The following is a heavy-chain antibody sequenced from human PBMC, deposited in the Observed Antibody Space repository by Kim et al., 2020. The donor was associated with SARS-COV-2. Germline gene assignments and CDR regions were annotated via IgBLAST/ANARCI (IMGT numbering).Heavy chain of an antibody. V-gene: IGHV4-39*01. CDR2: IYYSGST. J-gene: IGHJ5*02. Sequence: SETLSLTCTVSGGSISSSSYYWGWIRQPPGKGLEWIGSIYYSGSTYYNPSLKSRVTISVDTSKNQFSLKLSSVTAADTAVYYCARHRDYYGSGWFDPWGQGTLVTVSS. CDR1: GGSISSSSYY. D-gene: IGHD3-10*01. CDR3: ARHRDYYGSGWFDP.